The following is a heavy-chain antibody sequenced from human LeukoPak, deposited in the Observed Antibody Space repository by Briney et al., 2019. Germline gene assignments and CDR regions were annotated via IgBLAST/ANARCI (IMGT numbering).Heavy chain of an antibody. V-gene: IGHV4-59*12. CDR1: GGSISTFY. CDR2: IHYSGST. Sequence: SETLSLTCTVSGGSISTFYWSWIRQPPGKGLEWIGYIHYSGSTNYNPPLKSRVNISVDTSKNQLSLKVSSVIAADTAVYYCAREWSAFDYWGQGTLVTVSS. D-gene: IGHD2-15*01. CDR3: AREWSAFDY. J-gene: IGHJ4*02.